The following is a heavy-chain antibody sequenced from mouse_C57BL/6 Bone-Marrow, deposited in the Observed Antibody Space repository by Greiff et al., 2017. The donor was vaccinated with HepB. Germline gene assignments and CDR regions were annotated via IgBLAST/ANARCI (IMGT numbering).Heavy chain of an antibody. CDR1: GYTFTSYW. CDR2: IDPSDSYT. Sequence: QVQLQQPGAELVRPGTSVKLSCKASGYTFTSYWMHWVKQRPGQGLEWIGVIDPSDSYTNYNQKFKGKATLTVDTSSSTAYMQLSSLTSEDSAVYYCAREAYYYGSSWGGAYWGQGTTLTVSS. V-gene: IGHV1-59*01. CDR3: AREAYYYGSSWGGAY. J-gene: IGHJ2*01. D-gene: IGHD1-1*01.